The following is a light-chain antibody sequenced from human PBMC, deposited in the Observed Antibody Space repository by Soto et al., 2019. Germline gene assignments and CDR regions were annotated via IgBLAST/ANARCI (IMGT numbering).Light chain of an antibody. CDR1: SSEVGGYNY. J-gene: IGLJ1*01. CDR3: SSYAGRNNFV. V-gene: IGLV2-8*01. Sequence: SVLTQPPSPSGSPGPSVTISCTGTSSEVGGYNYVSRYQQHPGKAPKLMIYEVSKRPSGVPDRFSGSKSGNTASLTVSGLLAEDEADYYCSSYAGRNNFVFGTGTKVTVL. CDR2: EVS.